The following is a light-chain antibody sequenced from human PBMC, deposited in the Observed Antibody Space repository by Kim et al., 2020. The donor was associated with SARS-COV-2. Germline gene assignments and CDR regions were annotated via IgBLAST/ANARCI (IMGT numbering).Light chain of an antibody. CDR2: IHN. CDR3: AAWDGSVGAWV. J-gene: IGLJ3*02. V-gene: IGLV1-44*01. Sequence: QSVLTQPPSASGTPGQRVTISCSGYSSNIGSNSVTWHQQVPGTAPKLLIIIHNQRPSGVPDRFSGSKSDTSASLAISGLQSEDEADYYCAAWDGSVGAWVFGGGTKLTVL. CDR1: SSNIGSNS.